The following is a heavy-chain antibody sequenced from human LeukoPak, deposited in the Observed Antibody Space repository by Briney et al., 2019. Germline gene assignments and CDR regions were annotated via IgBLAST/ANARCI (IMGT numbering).Heavy chain of an antibody. Sequence: SETLSLTCTVSGGSISSSSYYWAWIRQPPGKGLEWIGSIDYSGSTYYNPSLKSRVSISVDTSKNQFSLKLSSMTAADTAVYYCARLRFLEWLPHPFDYWGQGTLVTVSS. V-gene: IGHV4-39*07. J-gene: IGHJ4*02. CDR1: GGSISSSSYY. CDR3: ARLRFLEWLPHPFDY. D-gene: IGHD3-3*01. CDR2: IDYSGST.